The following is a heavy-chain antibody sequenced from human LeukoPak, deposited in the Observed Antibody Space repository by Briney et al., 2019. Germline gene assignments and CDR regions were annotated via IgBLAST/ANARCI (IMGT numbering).Heavy chain of an antibody. CDR3: ARDVQSYDFWSGTNP. D-gene: IGHD3-3*01. V-gene: IGHV4-59*08. CDR2: IYYSGST. CDR1: GGSISSYY. J-gene: IGHJ5*02. Sequence: SETLSLTCTVSGGSISSYYWSWIRQPPGKGLEWIGYIYYSGSTNYNPSLKSRVTISVDTSKNQFSLKLSSVTAADTAVYYCARDVQSYDFWSGTNPWGQGTLVTVSS.